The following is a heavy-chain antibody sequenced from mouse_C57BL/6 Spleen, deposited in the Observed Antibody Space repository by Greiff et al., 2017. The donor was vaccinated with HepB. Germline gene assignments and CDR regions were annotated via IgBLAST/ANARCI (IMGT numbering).Heavy chain of an antibody. J-gene: IGHJ4*01. CDR1: GYTFTTYP. D-gene: IGHD1-1*01. Sequence: VKLQESGAELVKPGASVKMSCKASGYTFTTYPIEWMKQNHGKSLEWIGNFHPYNDDTKYNEKFKGKATLTVEKSSSTVYLELSRLASDDSAVYYCARRNRYGDYAMDYWGQGTSVTVSS. V-gene: IGHV1-47*01. CDR3: ARRNRYGDYAMDY. CDR2: FHPYNDDT.